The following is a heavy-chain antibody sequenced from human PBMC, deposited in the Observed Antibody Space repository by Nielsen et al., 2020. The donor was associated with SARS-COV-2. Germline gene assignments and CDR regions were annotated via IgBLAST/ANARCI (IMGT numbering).Heavy chain of an antibody. J-gene: IGHJ3*02. D-gene: IGHD1-26*01. Sequence: SETLSLTCTVSGGSFSSNDYYWSWIRQPPGKGLEWIGYAYYSGRTYYNPSPKSRVTISVDPSEKQSSLKMTSVTGADTAVYYCAGLGTYSDAFEIWGQGTMVTVSS. CDR1: GGSFSSNDYY. V-gene: IGHV4-30-4*08. CDR2: AYYSGRT. CDR3: AGLGTYSDAFEI.